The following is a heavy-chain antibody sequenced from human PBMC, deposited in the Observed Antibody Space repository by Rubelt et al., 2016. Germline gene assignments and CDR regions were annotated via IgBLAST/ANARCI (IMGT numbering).Heavy chain of an antibody. V-gene: IGHV1-18*01. D-gene: IGHD4-17*01. J-gene: IGHJ4*02. CDR2: INAGNGNT. Sequence: QVQLVQSGAEVKKPGASVKVSCKASGYTFTSYGISWVRQAPGQGLEWMGWINAGNGNTKFSPKFQGRVTITRDTSASTAYMELSSLRSEDTAVYYCARDRGYGDYADYWGQGTLVTVSS. CDR1: GYTFTSYG. CDR3: ARDRGYGDYADY.